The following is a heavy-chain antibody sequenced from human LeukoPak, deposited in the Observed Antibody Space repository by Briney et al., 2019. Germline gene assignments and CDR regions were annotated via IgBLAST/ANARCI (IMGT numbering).Heavy chain of an antibody. V-gene: IGHV1-46*01. Sequence: EASVKVSCKASGYTFTSYYMHWVRQAPGQGLEWMGIINPSGGSTSYAQKFQGRVTMTRDTSTSTVYMELSSLRSEDTAVYYCARDLGGVGSGSHDHYYYYYMDVWGKGTTVTISS. J-gene: IGHJ6*03. D-gene: IGHD3-10*01. CDR1: GYTFTSYY. CDR3: ARDLGGVGSGSHDHYYYYYMDV. CDR2: INPSGGST.